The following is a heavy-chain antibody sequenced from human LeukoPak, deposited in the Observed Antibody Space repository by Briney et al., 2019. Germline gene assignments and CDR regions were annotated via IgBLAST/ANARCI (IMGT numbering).Heavy chain of an antibody. J-gene: IGHJ6*03. CDR3: ARDLNGYSSGWGYYYYYMDV. Sequence: GGSLRLSCAASGFTFSGYSMNWVRQAPGKGLEWVSYISSSSSTIYYADSVKGRFTISRDNAKNSLYLQMNSLRAEDTAVYYCARDLNGYSSGWGYYYYYMDVWGKGTTVTVSS. V-gene: IGHV3-48*01. CDR2: ISSSSSTI. D-gene: IGHD6-19*01. CDR1: GFTFSGYS.